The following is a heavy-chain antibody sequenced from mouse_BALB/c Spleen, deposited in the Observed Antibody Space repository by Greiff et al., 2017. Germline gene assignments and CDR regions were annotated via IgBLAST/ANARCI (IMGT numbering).Heavy chain of an antibody. J-gene: IGHJ3*01. CDR2: IRSGGSYT. V-gene: IGHV5-6*01. D-gene: IGHD2-4*01. CDR3: ARHIYYDYEFAY. CDR1: GFTFSSYG. Sequence: EVKLMESGGDLVKPGGSLKLSCAASGFTFSSYGMSWVRQTPDKRLEWVATIRSGGSYTYYPDSVKGRFTISRDNAKNTLYLQMSSLKSEDTAMYYCARHIYYDYEFAYWGQGTLVTVSA.